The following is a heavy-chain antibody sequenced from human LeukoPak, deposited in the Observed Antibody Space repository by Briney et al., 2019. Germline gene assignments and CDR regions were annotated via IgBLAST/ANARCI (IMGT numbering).Heavy chain of an antibody. Sequence: PGESLKISCKGSGYSFTSYWIGWVRQMPGKGLEWMGIIYPGDSDTRYSPSFQGQVTISADKSISTAYLQWSSLKASDTAMYYCARPIMLASSSPYYFDYWGQGTLVTVSS. V-gene: IGHV5-51*01. CDR1: GYSFTSYW. CDR3: ARPIMLASSSPYYFDY. CDR2: IYPGDSDT. J-gene: IGHJ4*02. D-gene: IGHD6-13*01.